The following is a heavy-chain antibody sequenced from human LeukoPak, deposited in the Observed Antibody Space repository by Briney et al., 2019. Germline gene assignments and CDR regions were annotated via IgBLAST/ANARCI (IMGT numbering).Heavy chain of an antibody. V-gene: IGHV1-18*01. CDR1: GYTFNSYS. CDR2: INAYNGNT. Sequence: GASVKVSCKASGYTFNSYSINWVRQAPGQGLEWMGSINAYNGNTNYAQKVQGRVTMTTDTSTSTAYMELRSLRSDDTALYYCARDGFRGPSDYWGQGTLVTVS. D-gene: IGHD3-16*01. J-gene: IGHJ4*02. CDR3: ARDGFRGPSDY.